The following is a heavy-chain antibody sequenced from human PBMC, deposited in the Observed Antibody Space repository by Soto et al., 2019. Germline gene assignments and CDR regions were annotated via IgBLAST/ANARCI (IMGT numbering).Heavy chain of an antibody. V-gene: IGHV4-31*03. J-gene: IGHJ6*02. Sequence: ASETLSLTCTVSGGSISSGGYYWSWIRQHPGKGLEWIGYIYYSGSTYYNPSLKSRVTISVDTSKNQFSLKLSSVTAADTAVYYCARDLTTGGYYYYGMDVWGQGTTVTVSS. CDR3: ARDLTTGGYYYYGMDV. CDR1: GGSISSGGYY. D-gene: IGHD4-4*01. CDR2: IYYSGST.